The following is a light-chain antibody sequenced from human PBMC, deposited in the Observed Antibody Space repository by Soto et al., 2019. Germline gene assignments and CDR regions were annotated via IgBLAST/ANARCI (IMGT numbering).Light chain of an antibody. Sequence: EKVMTQSPATLSMSPGERATLSCRASQSVSSYLAWYQQKPGQAPRLLIYGASTRATGTPARFSGSGSGTEFTLTISSLQSEDFAVYYCQQYNNWPSWTFGQGTKVDIK. CDR3: QQYNNWPSWT. J-gene: IGKJ1*01. CDR2: GAS. V-gene: IGKV3-15*01. CDR1: QSVSSY.